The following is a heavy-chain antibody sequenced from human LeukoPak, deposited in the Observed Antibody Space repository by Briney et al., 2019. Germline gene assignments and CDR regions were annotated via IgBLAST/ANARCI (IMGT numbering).Heavy chain of an antibody. D-gene: IGHD3-9*01. CDR3: ARHPTFWLANKWFDP. CDR2: VNHSGGT. J-gene: IGHJ5*02. CDR1: GESFSGVS. V-gene: IGHV4-34*01. Sequence: SETLSLTCAVHGESFSGVSWSWIRQPPGKRLEWIGEVNHSGGTNYNPSLKSRVTISLDTSKKQFSLKLISVTAADTAVYYCARHPTFWLANKWFDPWGQGTLVTVSS.